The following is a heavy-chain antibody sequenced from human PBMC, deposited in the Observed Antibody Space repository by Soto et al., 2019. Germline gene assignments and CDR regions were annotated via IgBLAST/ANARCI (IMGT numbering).Heavy chain of an antibody. CDR3: ARDRLRLGELSLIGDFDY. CDR1: GFSFNSYT. Sequence: QVQLVESGGGVVQPGRSLRLSCAGSGFSFNSYTMHWVRQAPGKGLEWVALISFDSSNNYYADSVKGRFSISRDNSKNTVFLQMDSLRPDDTALYYCARDRLRLGELSLIGDFDYWGQGTLVTVSS. V-gene: IGHV3-30*01. CDR2: ISFDSSNN. D-gene: IGHD3-16*02. J-gene: IGHJ4*02.